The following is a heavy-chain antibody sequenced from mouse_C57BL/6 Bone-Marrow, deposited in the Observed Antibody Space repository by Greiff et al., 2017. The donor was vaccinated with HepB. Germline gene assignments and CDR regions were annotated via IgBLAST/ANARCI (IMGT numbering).Heavy chain of an antibody. CDR1: GYTFTSYW. Sequence: QVQLQQPGAELVRPGSSVKLSCKASGYTFTSYWMDWVKQRPGQGLEWIGNIYPSDSETHYNQKFKGKATLTVDKSSSTAYMQLSSLTSEDSAVYYCARRGLRQAAWFAYWGQGTLVTVSA. CDR2: IYPSDSET. CDR3: ARRGLRQAAWFAY. J-gene: IGHJ3*01. V-gene: IGHV1-61*01. D-gene: IGHD2-4*01.